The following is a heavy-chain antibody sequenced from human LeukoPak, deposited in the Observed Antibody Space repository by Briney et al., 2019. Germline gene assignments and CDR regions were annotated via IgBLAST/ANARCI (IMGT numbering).Heavy chain of an antibody. Sequence: SVKVSCKASGYTFTSYDINWVRQAPGQGLEWMGRIIPILGIANYAQKFQGRVTITADKSTSTAYMELSSLRSEDTAVYYCARDEPSDHWFDPWGQGTLVTVSS. V-gene: IGHV1-69*04. CDR2: IIPILGIA. CDR3: ARDEPSDHWFDP. J-gene: IGHJ5*02. CDR1: GYTFTSYD. D-gene: IGHD1-14*01.